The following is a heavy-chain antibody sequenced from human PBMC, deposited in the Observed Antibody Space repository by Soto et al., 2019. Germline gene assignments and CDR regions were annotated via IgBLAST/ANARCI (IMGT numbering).Heavy chain of an antibody. J-gene: IGHJ4*02. CDR1: GFTFSSYA. D-gene: IGHD2-15*01. CDR2: ISSNGGST. CDR3: ARDFCSGGSCYSDY. V-gene: IGHV3-64*01. Sequence: GGSLRLSCAASGFTFSSYAMHWVRQAPGKGLEHVSAISSNGGSTYYANSVKGRFTISRDNSKNTLYLQMGSLRAEDMAVYYCARDFCSGGSCYSDYWGQGTLVTVSS.